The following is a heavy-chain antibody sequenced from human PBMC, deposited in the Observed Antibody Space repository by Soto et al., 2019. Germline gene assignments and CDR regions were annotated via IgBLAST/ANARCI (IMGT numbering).Heavy chain of an antibody. V-gene: IGHV1-24*01. D-gene: IGHD4-17*01. J-gene: IGHJ3*02. CDR2: FDPEDGET. CDR3: ATGRPAWDDYGDPQPLDASHI. CDR1: GYTLTELS. Sequence: ASVKVSCKVSGYTLTELSMHWVRQAPGKGLEWMGGFDPEDGETIYAQKFQGRVTMTEDTSTDTAYMELSSLRSEDTAVYYCATGRPAWDDYGDPQPLDASHIWGQGIMVTVSS.